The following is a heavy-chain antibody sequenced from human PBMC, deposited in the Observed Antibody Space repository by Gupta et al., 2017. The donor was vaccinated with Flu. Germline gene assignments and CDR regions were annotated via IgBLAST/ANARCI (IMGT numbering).Heavy chain of an antibody. V-gene: IGHV3-74*03. CDR3: ATGTKGC. Sequence: EVQLVESGGGLVQPGGSLRLSCAASGFTFSGSYLQWVRQAPGKGLVCVSRINPDGRSKKYADAVKGGFTIARHNAKNTMYLKMNSPGADDTAVYYGATGTKGCWGQGTRVTVSA. CDR1: GFTFSGSY. J-gene: IGHJ4*02. CDR2: INPDGRSK. D-gene: IGHD4-17*01.